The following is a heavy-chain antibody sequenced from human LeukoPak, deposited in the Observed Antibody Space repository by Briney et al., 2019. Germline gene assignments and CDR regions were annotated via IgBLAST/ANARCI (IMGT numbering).Heavy chain of an antibody. V-gene: IGHV3-48*01. D-gene: IGHD4-17*01. Sequence: GGSLRLSCAASGFTFSSYAMSWVRQAPGKGLEWVAYISTSSGTIYYADSVKGRFAISRDNAKNSLYLQMNSLRAEDTAVYYCARRYGDYEGSFEYWGQGTLVTVSS. CDR3: ARRYGDYEGSFEY. CDR2: ISTSSGTI. CDR1: GFTFSSYA. J-gene: IGHJ4*02.